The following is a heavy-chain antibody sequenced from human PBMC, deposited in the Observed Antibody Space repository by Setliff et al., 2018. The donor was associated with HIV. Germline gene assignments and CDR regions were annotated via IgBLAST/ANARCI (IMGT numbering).Heavy chain of an antibody. Sequence: ASVKVSCKASGYTFTGYYMHWVRQAPGQGLEWMGWINPNNGGTNYAQKFQGRVTMTRDTSISTAYMELSRLRSDDTAVYYCARDYNDSSGYIFFPGLPDYWGQGTLVTVSS. J-gene: IGHJ4*02. CDR2: INPNNGGT. CDR1: GYTFTGYY. CDR3: ARDYNDSSGYIFFPGLPDY. V-gene: IGHV1-2*02. D-gene: IGHD3-22*01.